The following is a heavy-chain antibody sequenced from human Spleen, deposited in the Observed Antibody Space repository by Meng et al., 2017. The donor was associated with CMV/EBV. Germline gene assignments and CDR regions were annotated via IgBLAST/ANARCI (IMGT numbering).Heavy chain of an antibody. J-gene: IGHJ5*02. V-gene: IGHV3-23*01. CDR3: ARDLPPVPARFDP. Sequence: GGSLRLSCAASGFTFSSYAMSWVRQAPGKGLEWVSAISGSDSSTYYADSVKGRFTISRDNSKNTLYLQMNSLRAEDTAVYYCARDLPPVPARFDPWGQGTLVTVSS. CDR2: ISGSDSST. D-gene: IGHD2-2*01. CDR1: GFTFSSYA.